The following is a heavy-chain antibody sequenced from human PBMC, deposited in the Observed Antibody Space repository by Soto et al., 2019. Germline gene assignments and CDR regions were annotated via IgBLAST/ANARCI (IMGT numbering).Heavy chain of an antibody. CDR1: GYTFTSYD. V-gene: IGHV1-8*01. J-gene: IGHJ3*02. Sequence: ASVKVSCKASGYTFTSYDINWVRQATGQGLEWMGWMNPNSGNTGYAQKFQGRVTMTRNTSISTAYMELSSLRSEDTAVYYCARGRVSMDAFDIWGQGTMVTVSS. D-gene: IGHD2-21*01. CDR3: ARGRVSMDAFDI. CDR2: MNPNSGNT.